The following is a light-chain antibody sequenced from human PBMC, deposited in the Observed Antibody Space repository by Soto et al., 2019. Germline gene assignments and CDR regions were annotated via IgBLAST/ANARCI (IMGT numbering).Light chain of an antibody. CDR3: SSFAGSNIL. CDR1: SSDVGRYNL. V-gene: IGLV2-8*01. CDR2: EVY. Sequence: QSALTQPPSASGSPGQSVTISSTGTSSDVGRYNLVSWYQQHPGKAPKLLIHEVYKRPSGVPDRFSGSKSGNTASLTVSGLQGEDEADYYCSSFAGSNILFGTGTKVTVL. J-gene: IGLJ1*01.